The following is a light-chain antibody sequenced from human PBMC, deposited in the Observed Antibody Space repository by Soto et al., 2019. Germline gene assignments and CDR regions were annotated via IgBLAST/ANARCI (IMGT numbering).Light chain of an antibody. V-gene: IGLV2-14*01. Sequence: QSGLTQPASLSRSTGQSITISCTGTSSDIGTYDYVSWFQQHPGKAPRLMISEVNDRPSGVSNRFSGSKSGNTDYLTISGLQVEDEAEYFCFSSTTTSTQVFGTGTKVTLL. CDR2: EVN. J-gene: IGLJ1*01. CDR1: SSDIGTYDY. CDR3: FSSTTTSTQV.